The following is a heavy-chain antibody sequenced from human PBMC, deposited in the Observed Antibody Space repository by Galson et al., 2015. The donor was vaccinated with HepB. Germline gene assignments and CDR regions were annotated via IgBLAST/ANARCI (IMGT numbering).Heavy chain of an antibody. CDR1: GFTFSSYV. V-gene: IGHV3-23*01. CDR3: AKDTWPEMSWGYDP. Sequence: SPRLSCATSGFTFSSYVMSWVRQTPGKGLEWVSSISGGGGTTLYADSVEGRFTISRDNSQNTLYLQMNSLRAEDTAFYYCAKDTWPEMSWGYDPWGQGTLVTVSS. J-gene: IGHJ5*02. D-gene: IGHD5-24*01. CDR2: ISGGGGTT.